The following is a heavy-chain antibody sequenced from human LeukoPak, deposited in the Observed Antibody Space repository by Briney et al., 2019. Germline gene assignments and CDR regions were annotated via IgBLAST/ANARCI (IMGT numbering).Heavy chain of an antibody. V-gene: IGHV3-9*01. J-gene: IGHJ6*02. D-gene: IGHD3-22*01. CDR1: GFTFDDYA. CDR3: ATYSSGYGDYYGMDV. CDR2: ICWNSGSI. Sequence: GGSLRLSCAASGFTFDDYAMLWVRQAPGKGLEWVSGICWNSGSIGYADSVKGRFTITRDNAKNSLYLQMNSLRAEDTALYYCATYSSGYGDYYGMDVWGQGTTVTVSS.